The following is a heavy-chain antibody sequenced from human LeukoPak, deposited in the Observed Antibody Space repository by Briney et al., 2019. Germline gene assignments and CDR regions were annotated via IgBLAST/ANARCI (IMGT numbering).Heavy chain of an antibody. D-gene: IGHD1-14*01. J-gene: IGHJ6*02. CDR2: IIPILGIA. CDR1: GGTFSSYA. CDR3: AREVQGIRGYYYGMDV. V-gene: IGHV1-69*04. Sequence: ASVKVSCKASGGTFSSYAISWVRQAPGQGLEWMGRIIPILGIANYAQKFQGRATITADKSTSTAYMELSSLRSEDTAVYYCAREVQGIRGYYYGMDVWGQGTTVTVSS.